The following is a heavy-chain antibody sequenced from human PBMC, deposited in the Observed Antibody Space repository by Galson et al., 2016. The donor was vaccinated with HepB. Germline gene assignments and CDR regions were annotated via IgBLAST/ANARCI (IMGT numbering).Heavy chain of an antibody. CDR2: IKQDGSEK. J-gene: IGHJ4*02. Sequence: SLRLSCAASGFTFSSDWMSWVRQAPGKGLEWVANIKQDGSEKYYVDSVKGRFTISRDNAKNSLYLQMNSLRAEDTAVYYCASWWQTPASDFDDWGKGALGTVSS. D-gene: IGHD2-8*02. V-gene: IGHV3-7*01. CDR3: ASWWQTPASDFDD. CDR1: GFTFSSDW.